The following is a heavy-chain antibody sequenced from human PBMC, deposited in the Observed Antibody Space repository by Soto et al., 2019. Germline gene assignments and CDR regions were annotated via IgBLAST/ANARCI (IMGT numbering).Heavy chain of an antibody. V-gene: IGHV3-7*01. J-gene: IGHJ6*03. CDR3: ARDGTGIVVPAAYYYYYYMDV. CDR2: IKQDGSEK. Sequence: PGGSLRLSCAASGFTFSSYWMSWVRQAPGKGLEWVANIKQDGSEKYYVDSVKGRFTISRDNAKNSLYLQMNSLRAEDTAVYYWARDGTGIVVPAAYYYYYYMDVWGKGTTVTVSS. D-gene: IGHD2-2*01. CDR1: GFTFSSYW.